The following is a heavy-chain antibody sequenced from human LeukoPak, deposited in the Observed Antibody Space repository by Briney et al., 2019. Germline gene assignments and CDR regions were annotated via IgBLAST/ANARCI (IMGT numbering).Heavy chain of an antibody. CDR3: ARDSNDLGPLEQGWFDP. V-gene: IGHV3-11*01. Sequence: PGGSLRLSCAASGFTFSDYYMSWIRQAPGKGLEWVSYISSSGSTIYYADSVKGRFTISRDNAKNSLYLQMNSLRAEDTAVYYCARDSNDLGPLEQGWFDPWGQGTLVTVSS. D-gene: IGHD3-3*01. J-gene: IGHJ5*02. CDR1: GFTFSDYY. CDR2: ISSSGSTI.